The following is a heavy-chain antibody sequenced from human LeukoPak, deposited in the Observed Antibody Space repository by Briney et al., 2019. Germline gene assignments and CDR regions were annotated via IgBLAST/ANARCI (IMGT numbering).Heavy chain of an antibody. CDR1: GFTFSSYG. CDR3: AKWGTTVTT. Sequence: GGSLRLSCAASGFTFSSYGMHWVRQAPGKGLEWVAVISYDGSNKYYADSVKGRFTISRDSSKNTLYLQMNSLRAEGTAVYYCAKWGTTVTTWGQGTLVTVSS. J-gene: IGHJ5*02. CDR2: ISYDGSNK. D-gene: IGHD4-17*01. V-gene: IGHV3-30*18.